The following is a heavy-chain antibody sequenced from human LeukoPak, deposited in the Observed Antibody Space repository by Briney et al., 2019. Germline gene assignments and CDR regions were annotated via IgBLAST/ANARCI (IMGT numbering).Heavy chain of an antibody. CDR2: ITGRGENI. CDR1: AFTFSSYG. Sequence: PGGSLRLSCAASAFTFSSYGMSWVRQAPGKGLEWVSGITGRGENIYYAGSVKGRFTISRDNSKNTLYLQMNSLRAEDTAVYYCAKDRRLAAFDYGGQGTLVTVSS. D-gene: IGHD6-25*01. J-gene: IGHJ4*02. V-gene: IGHV3-23*01. CDR3: AKDRRLAAFDY.